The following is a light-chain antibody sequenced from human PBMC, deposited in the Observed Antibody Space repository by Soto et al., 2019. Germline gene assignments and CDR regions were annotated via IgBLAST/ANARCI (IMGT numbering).Light chain of an antibody. CDR3: QQRSNWPLLT. Sequence: EIVLTQSPATLSLSPGERATLSCRASQSVSNYLAWYQQKPGQAPRLLIYDASNRATGIPARFSGSGSGTDFSLTISSLEPEDFSVYYCQQRSNWPLLTFGGGTNVEIK. CDR2: DAS. CDR1: QSVSNY. V-gene: IGKV3-11*01. J-gene: IGKJ4*01.